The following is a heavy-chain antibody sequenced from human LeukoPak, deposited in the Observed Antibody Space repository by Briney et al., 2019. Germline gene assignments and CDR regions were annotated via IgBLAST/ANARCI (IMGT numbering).Heavy chain of an antibody. D-gene: IGHD1-20*01. CDR2: VYHSGSST. Sequence: SETLSLTCTVSGGSISSYSWNWIRQSPGKGLEWIGTVYHSGSSTNYNPSLESRVTISIDTSENQFSLKLTSVTAADTAVYYCARERGDNWNVGPWGQGTLVTVSS. CDR1: GGSISSYS. J-gene: IGHJ5*02. V-gene: IGHV4-59*12. CDR3: ARERGDNWNVGP.